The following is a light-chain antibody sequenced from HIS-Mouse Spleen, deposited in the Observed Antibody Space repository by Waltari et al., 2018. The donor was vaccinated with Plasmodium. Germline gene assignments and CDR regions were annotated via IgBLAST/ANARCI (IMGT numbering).Light chain of an antibody. V-gene: IGKV3-15*01. J-gene: IGKJ3*01. CDR3: QQYNNWSFT. CDR1: QSVSSN. CDR2: GAS. Sequence: EIVMTQSPATLSVSPGARATLSCRASQSVSSNLAWYQQKPGQAPRLLIYGASTRATGIPARFSGSGSGTEFTLTLSSLQSEDFAVYYCQQYNNWSFTFGPGTKVDIK.